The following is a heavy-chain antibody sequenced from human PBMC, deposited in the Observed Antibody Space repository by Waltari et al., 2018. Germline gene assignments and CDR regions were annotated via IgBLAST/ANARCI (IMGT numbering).Heavy chain of an antibody. CDR2: INHSVTT. CDR1: GGSFSGYY. Sequence: QVRLQQWGAGLLKPSETLSLTCAVYGGSFSGYYWTWIRQSSGKGLEWIGEINHSVTTTYNPSLKSRVTISVDTSKNQFSLKLTSVTAADTAVYYCARVESYASGSPRFDYWGQGTLVTVSS. V-gene: IGHV4-34*01. J-gene: IGHJ4*02. D-gene: IGHD2-2*01. CDR3: ARVESYASGSPRFDY.